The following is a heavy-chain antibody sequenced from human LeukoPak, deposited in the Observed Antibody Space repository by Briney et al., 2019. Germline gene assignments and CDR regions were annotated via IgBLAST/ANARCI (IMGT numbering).Heavy chain of an antibody. Sequence: GGSLRLSCAASGFTFSSYAMHWVRQAPGKGLEWVAVISYDGSNKYYADSVKGRFTISRDNAKNSLYLQMNSLRAEDTAVYYCARGVGYDYSDYWGQGTLVTVSS. J-gene: IGHJ4*02. V-gene: IGHV3-30-3*01. D-gene: IGHD5-12*01. CDR3: ARGVGYDYSDY. CDR1: GFTFSSYA. CDR2: ISYDGSNK.